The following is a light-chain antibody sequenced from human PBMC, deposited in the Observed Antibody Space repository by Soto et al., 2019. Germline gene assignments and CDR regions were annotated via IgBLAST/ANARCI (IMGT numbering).Light chain of an antibody. J-gene: IGLJ1*01. CDR1: SSDVGDYNY. CDR3: NSYTSSSTLDV. V-gene: IGLV2-14*01. CDR2: EVN. Sequence: QSALTQPASVSGSPGQSITISCTGTSSDVGDYNYVSWYQQHPGKAPKLMIYEVNNRPSGVSNRFSGSKSGNTASLTISGLQADDEADYYCNSYTSSSTLDVFGTGTKLTVL.